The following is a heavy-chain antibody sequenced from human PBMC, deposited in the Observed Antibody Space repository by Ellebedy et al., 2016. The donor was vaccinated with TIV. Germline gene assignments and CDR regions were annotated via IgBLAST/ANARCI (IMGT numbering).Heavy chain of an antibody. J-gene: IGHJ4*02. Sequence: MPSETLSLTCTVSGYSISRDYYWSWIRQPPGKGLEWIGEINHSGTTQYNPSLKSRVTISVDSSKNQLSLNLSPVTAADTAVYYCAREKWSDADWGQGTLVTVSS. CDR2: INHSGTT. CDR3: AREKWSDAD. V-gene: IGHV4-38-2*02. D-gene: IGHD1-26*01. CDR1: GYSISRDYY.